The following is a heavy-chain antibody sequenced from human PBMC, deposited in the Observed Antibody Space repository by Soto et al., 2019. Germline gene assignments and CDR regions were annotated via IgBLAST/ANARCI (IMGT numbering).Heavy chain of an antibody. CDR1: GGSITSGGYY. Sequence: SETLSLTCSVSGGSITSGGYYWTWIRQHPEKGLEWIGYINHTGSTNYNPSLKSRVTISVDSSKNQFSLKLSSVTAADTAVYYCARRMVYAISYLDYWGQGTLVTVSS. CDR2: INHTGST. V-gene: IGHV4-31*03. J-gene: IGHJ4*02. CDR3: ARRMVYAISYLDY. D-gene: IGHD2-8*01.